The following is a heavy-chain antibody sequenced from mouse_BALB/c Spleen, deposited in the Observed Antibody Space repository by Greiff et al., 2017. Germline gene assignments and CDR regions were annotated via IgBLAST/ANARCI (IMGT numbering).Heavy chain of an antibody. CDR2: IDPENGDT. V-gene: IGHV14-4*02. Sequence: EVQLQQSGAELVRSGASVKLSCTASGFNIKDYYMHWVKQRPEQGLEWIGWIDPENGDTEYAPKFQGKATMTADTSSNTAYLQLSSLTSEDTAVYYCNARAWFAYWGQGTLVTVSA. J-gene: IGHJ3*01. CDR1: GFNIKDYY. CDR3: NARAWFAY. D-gene: IGHD3-3*01.